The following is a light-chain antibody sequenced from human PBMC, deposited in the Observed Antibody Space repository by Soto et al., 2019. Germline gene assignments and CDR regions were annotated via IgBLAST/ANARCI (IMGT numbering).Light chain of an antibody. CDR2: GAS. Sequence: EIVMTQSPATLSVSPGERATLSCRARQSVSSNLAWYQQKPGQAPRLLIYGASTRATGIPARFSGSGSGKEFTLTISSLQSEDFAVYYCQQYNNWWTLGQGTKVEIK. V-gene: IGKV3-15*01. CDR1: QSVSSN. CDR3: QQYNNWWT. J-gene: IGKJ1*01.